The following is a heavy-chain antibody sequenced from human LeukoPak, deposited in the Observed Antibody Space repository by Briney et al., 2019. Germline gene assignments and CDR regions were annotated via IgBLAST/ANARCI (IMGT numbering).Heavy chain of an antibody. D-gene: IGHD6-13*01. CDR1: GFTLEHYG. J-gene: IGHJ4*02. CDR3: ARSDPPIAAAGSFDY. CDR2: IRYDGSNK. V-gene: IGHV3-33*08. Sequence: PGGSLRLSCEASGFTLEHYGMSWVRQAPGKGLEWVAFIRYDGSNKYYADSVKGRFTISRDISKNTLYLQMNSLRAEDTAVYYCARSDPPIAAAGSFDYWGQGTLVTVSS.